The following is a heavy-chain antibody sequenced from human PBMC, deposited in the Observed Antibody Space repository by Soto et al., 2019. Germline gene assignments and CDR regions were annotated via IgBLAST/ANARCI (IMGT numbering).Heavy chain of an antibody. CDR1: GFTFTSYR. J-gene: IGHJ5*02. CDR3: TRDGEHYYDTSGYYRAGP. V-gene: IGHV3-74*01. CDR2: INSDGTST. Sequence: PGGSLRLSCAASGFTFTSYRMHWVRQVPGKGLMWVSRINSDGTSTTYADSVKGRFTISRDNAKNTLYLQMNSLRAEDTAVYYCTRDGEHYYDTSGYYRAGPWGQGTLVTVSS. D-gene: IGHD3-22*01.